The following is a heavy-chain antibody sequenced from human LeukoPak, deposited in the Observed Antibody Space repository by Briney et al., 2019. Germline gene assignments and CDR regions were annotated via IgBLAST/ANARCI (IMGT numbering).Heavy chain of an antibody. Sequence: SGESLRLSCVASGFTFSDYFMSWIRQAPGKGLEWLSFINSAGDNIYYADSVKGRFTISRDNAKKTLYLEMNSLRMEDTAIYYCATSRVFDHWGQGTLVTVSS. CDR2: INSAGDNI. CDR1: GFTFSDYF. CDR3: ATSRVFDH. V-gene: IGHV3-11*04. J-gene: IGHJ4*02.